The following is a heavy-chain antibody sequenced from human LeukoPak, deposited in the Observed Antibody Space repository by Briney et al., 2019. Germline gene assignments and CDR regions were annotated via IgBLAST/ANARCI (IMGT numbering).Heavy chain of an antibody. D-gene: IGHD3-9*01. CDR3: ARSSYDILTGYPLLISE. CDR1: GYTFTSYY. Sequence: GASVKVSCKASGYTFTSYYMHWVRQAPGQGLEWMGIINPSGGSTSYAQKFQGRVTMTRDMSTGTDYMELSSLRSEDTAVYYCARSSYDILTGYPLLISEWGQGTLVTVSS. J-gene: IGHJ4*02. CDR2: INPSGGST. V-gene: IGHV1-46*01.